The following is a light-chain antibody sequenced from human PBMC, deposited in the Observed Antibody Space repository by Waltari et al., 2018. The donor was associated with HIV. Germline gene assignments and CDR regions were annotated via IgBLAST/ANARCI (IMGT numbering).Light chain of an antibody. Sequence: QSALTQPASVSGSPGQSITISCIGTTTDIGGYPYVSWYQRHPDKAPKLIIFGVSNRPSGISSRVSGSKSGNTASLTISGLQAEDEADYYCCSYTKLTTHYVLFGGGTKLTVL. CDR2: GVS. J-gene: IGLJ2*01. V-gene: IGLV2-14*03. CDR1: TTDIGGYPY. CDR3: CSYTKLTTHYVL.